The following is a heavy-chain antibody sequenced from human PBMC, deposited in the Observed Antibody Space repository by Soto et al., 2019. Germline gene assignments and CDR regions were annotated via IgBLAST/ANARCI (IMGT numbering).Heavy chain of an antibody. Sequence: GASVKVSCKASGGTFSSYAISWVRQAPGQGLEWMGGIIPIFGTANYAQKFQGRVTITADESTSTAYMELSSLRSEDTAVYYCARDNRCGGECLYYYGRDVWGQGTTVTVSS. D-gene: IGHD2-21*01. V-gene: IGHV1-69*13. CDR2: IIPIFGTA. J-gene: IGHJ6*02. CDR3: ARDNRCGGECLYYYGRDV. CDR1: GGTFSSYA.